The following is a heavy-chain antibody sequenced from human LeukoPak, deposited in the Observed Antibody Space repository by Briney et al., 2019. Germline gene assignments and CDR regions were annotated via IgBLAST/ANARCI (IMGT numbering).Heavy chain of an antibody. CDR1: GFTFSSYV. CDR2: IRYDGSNK. V-gene: IGHV3-30*02. D-gene: IGHD5-18*01. CDR3: AKERDTAMVTIDY. J-gene: IGHJ4*02. Sequence: GGALRLSCAASGFTFSSYVMHWVRQAPGKGLEWVAFIRYDGSNKYYADSVTGRFTISRDNSKNTMYLQMNSLRAEDTAVYYCAKERDTAMVTIDYWGQGTLVTVSS.